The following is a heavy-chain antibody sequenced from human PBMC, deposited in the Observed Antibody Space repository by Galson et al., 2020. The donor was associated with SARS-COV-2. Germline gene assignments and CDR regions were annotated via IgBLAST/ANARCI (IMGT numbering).Heavy chain of an antibody. CDR1: GFAFSTYE. V-gene: IGHV3-48*03. Sequence: GGSLRLSCAASGFAFSTYEMNWVRRQAPGKGLEWLSFISSSGDRELYAESVKGRFTVSRDNAKNLLFLQMNSLRVEDTATYFCARVGTWYAGYQYAMDVWGQGTTVTVSS. J-gene: IGHJ6*02. CDR2: ISSSGDRE. D-gene: IGHD2-8*01. CDR3: ARVGTWYAGYQYAMDV.